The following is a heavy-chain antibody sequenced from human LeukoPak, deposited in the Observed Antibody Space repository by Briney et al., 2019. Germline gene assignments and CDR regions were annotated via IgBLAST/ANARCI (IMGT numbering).Heavy chain of an antibody. CDR2: VAYDGSNE. CDR3: ARPSGSVTIFGVVDCFDY. D-gene: IGHD3-3*01. CDR1: GFTFSRYG. J-gene: IGHJ4*02. Sequence: GGSLRLSCQVSGFTFSRYGMNWVRQAPGQGLDWLTSVAYDGSNEDYAESVKGRFTISRDNSKNMLYLQMNSLRAEDTAVYFCARPSGSVTIFGVVDCFDYWGPGTLVTVSS. V-gene: IGHV3-30*04.